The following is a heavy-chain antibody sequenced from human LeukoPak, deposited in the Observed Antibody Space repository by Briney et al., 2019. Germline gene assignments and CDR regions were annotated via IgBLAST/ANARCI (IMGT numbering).Heavy chain of an antibody. CDR3: ARSVRGVGATFDY. V-gene: IGHV1-18*01. Sequence: ASVKVSCKASGYTFISYGISWVRQAPGQGLEWMGWISAYNGKTNYAQKFQGWVTMTRDTSISTAYMELSRLRSDDTAVYYCARSVRGVGATFDYWGQGTLVTVSS. D-gene: IGHD1-26*01. CDR1: GYTFISYG. CDR2: ISAYNGKT. J-gene: IGHJ4*02.